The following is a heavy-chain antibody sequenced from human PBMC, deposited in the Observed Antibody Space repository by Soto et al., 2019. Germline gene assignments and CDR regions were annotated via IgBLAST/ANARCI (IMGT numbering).Heavy chain of an antibody. V-gene: IGHV3-30*18. J-gene: IGHJ6*02. Sequence: QVQLVESGGGVVQPGRSLRLSCAASGFTFSSYGMHWVRQAPGKGLEWVAVISYDGSNKYYADFVKGRLTISRNTSKNTLYLEMISLRAEDTDVYYCEKDRDIVLSRAGYGMDVWGQGTTVTVSS. CDR1: GFTFSSYG. D-gene: IGHD2-8*01. CDR2: ISYDGSNK. CDR3: EKDRDIVLSRAGYGMDV.